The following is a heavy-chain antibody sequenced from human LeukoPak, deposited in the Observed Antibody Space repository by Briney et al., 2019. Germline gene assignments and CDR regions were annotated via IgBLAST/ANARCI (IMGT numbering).Heavy chain of an antibody. Sequence: GASVKVSCKASGGTFSSYAISWVRQAPGQGLEWMGGIIPIFGTANYAQKFQGRVTITADESTSTAYMELSSLRSEDTAVYYCARSNVVVPAAIGGLYYYYYMDVWGKGTTVTVSS. V-gene: IGHV1-69*13. CDR1: GGTFSSYA. D-gene: IGHD2-2*01. J-gene: IGHJ6*03. CDR3: ARSNVVVPAAIGGLYYYYYMDV. CDR2: IIPIFGTA.